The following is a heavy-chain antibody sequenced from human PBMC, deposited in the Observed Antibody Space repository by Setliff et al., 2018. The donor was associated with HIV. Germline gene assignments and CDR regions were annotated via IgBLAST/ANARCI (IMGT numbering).Heavy chain of an antibody. CDR1: GESFSRYY. CDR3: ASLVDLFDGSAYSDY. D-gene: IGHD3-22*01. CDR2: INHSAFT. Sequence: SSETLSLTCAVYGESFSRYYFTWVRQAPGRGLEWIGEINHSAFTKYNPSLASRVTMSIDTSKNQFSLLLNSVTAADTAVYFCASLVDLFDGSAYSDYWGQGRLVTVSS. J-gene: IGHJ4*02. V-gene: IGHV4-34*10.